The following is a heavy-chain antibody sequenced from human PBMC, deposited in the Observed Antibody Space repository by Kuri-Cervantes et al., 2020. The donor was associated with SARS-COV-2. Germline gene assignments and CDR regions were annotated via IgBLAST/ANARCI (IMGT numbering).Heavy chain of an antibody. CDR3: ARDQDIVVVVAATPGRGAFDI. CDR2: INPNSGGT. Sequence: ASVKVPCKASGYTFTGYYMHWVRQAPGQGLEWMGWINPNSGGTNYAQKFQGRVTMTRDTSISTAYMELSRLRSDDTAVYYCARDQDIVVVVAATPGRGAFDIWGQGTMVTVSS. J-gene: IGHJ3*02. D-gene: IGHD2-15*01. CDR1: GYTFTGYY. V-gene: IGHV1-2*02.